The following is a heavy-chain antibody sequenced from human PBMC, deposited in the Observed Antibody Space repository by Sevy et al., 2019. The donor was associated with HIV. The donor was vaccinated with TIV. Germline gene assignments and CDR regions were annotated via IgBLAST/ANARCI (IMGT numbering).Heavy chain of an antibody. CDR3: VRGSGYWSGYYTRFDY. V-gene: IGHV3-13*01. J-gene: IGHJ4*02. Sequence: GGSLRLSCAASGFTFSTYDMHWVRQVTGKGLEWVSGFTAVGDTYYSGSVKGRFTISREDAKSSFFLQMDSLRAGDTAVYYCVRGSGYWSGYYTRFDYWRQGVLDTVSS. CDR2: FTAVGDT. CDR1: GFTFSTYD. D-gene: IGHD3-3*01.